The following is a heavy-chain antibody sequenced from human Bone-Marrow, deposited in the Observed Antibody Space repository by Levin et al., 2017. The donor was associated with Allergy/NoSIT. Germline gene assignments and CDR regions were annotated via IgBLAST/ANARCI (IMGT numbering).Heavy chain of an antibody. D-gene: IGHD6-19*01. Sequence: ASVKVSCKASGYSFTRYWIGWVRQMPGKGLEWMGIIYPGDSDTKYNPSFQGQVTISADESISTAYLQWSSLNASDTAMYYCARHPGVALAGSHFDYWGQGALVTVSS. J-gene: IGHJ4*02. CDR2: IYPGDSDT. CDR3: ARHPGVALAGSHFDY. CDR1: GYSFTRYW. V-gene: IGHV5-51*01.